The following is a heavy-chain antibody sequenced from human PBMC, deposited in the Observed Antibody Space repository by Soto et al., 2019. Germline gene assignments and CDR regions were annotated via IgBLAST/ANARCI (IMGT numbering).Heavy chain of an antibody. J-gene: IGHJ4*02. D-gene: IGHD3-22*01. CDR1: GFTFSSYG. V-gene: IGHV3-30*18. Sequence: GGSLRLSCAASGFTFSSYGMHWVRQAPGKGLEWVAVISYDGSNKYYADSVKGRFTISRDNSKNTLYLQMNSLRAEDTAVYYCAKGSYYDSSGYYYFDYWGQGTLVTVSS. CDR3: AKGSYYDSSGYYYFDY. CDR2: ISYDGSNK.